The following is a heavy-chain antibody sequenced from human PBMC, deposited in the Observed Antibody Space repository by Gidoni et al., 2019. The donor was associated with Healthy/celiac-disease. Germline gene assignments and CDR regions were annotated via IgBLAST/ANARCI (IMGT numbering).Heavy chain of an antibody. CDR3: ARAHPGRGYDYVVPHFDD. CDR2: INPDSGGT. D-gene: IGHD5-12*01. CDR1: GYTFTGYS. V-gene: IGHV1-2*04. J-gene: IGHJ4*02. Sequence: QLQLVQSEAEVKKPGASVTVSCQAPGYTFTGYSMHWVRQSLGQGLEWMGGINPDSGGTNYAQKLQGWVTMTRDTSISTAYMELSRLRSDDTAVYYCARAHPGRGYDYVVPHFDDWGQGTLVTVSS.